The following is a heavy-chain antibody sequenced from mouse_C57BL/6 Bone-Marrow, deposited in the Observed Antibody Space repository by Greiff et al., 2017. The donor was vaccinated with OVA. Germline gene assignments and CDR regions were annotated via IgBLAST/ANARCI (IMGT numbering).Heavy chain of an antibody. D-gene: IGHD1-1*01. J-gene: IGHJ2*01. CDR1: GFNIKDDY. V-gene: IGHV14-4*01. Sequence: EVQLQQSGAELVRPGASVKLSCTASGFNIKDDYMHWVMQRPEQGLEWIGWIDPENGDTEYASKFQGKATITADTSSNTAYLQLSSLTSEDTAVYYCTTGVTTVVADYWGQGTTLTVSS. CDR2: IDPENGDT. CDR3: TTGVTTVVADY.